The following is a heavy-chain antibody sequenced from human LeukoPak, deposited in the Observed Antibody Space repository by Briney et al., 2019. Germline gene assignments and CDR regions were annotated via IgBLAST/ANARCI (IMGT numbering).Heavy chain of an antibody. V-gene: IGHV3-74*01. CDR1: GFTFSSYW. CDR2: INSDGSST. D-gene: IGHD3-3*01. CDR3: ARGDPDISFGVVGDAFDI. Sequence: GGSLRLSCAASGFTFSSYWMHWVRQAPGKGLVWVSRINSDGSSTSYADSVKGRFTISRDNAKNTPYLQMNSLRAEDTAVYYCARGDPDISFGVVGDAFDIWGQGTMVTVSS. J-gene: IGHJ3*02.